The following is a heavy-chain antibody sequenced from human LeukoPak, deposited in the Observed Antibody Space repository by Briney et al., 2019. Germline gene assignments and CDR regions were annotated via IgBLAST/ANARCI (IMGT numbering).Heavy chain of an antibody. CDR3: ARAGGPSSGWFIDAFDI. CDR2: ISAYNGNT. Sequence: ASVKVSCKASGYTFTSYGISWVRQAPGQGLEWMGWISAYNGNTNYAQKLQGRVTMTTDTSTSTAYMELRSLRSDDTAVYYCARAGGPSSGWFIDAFDIWGQGTMVTVSS. J-gene: IGHJ3*02. D-gene: IGHD6-19*01. V-gene: IGHV1-18*01. CDR1: GYTFTSYG.